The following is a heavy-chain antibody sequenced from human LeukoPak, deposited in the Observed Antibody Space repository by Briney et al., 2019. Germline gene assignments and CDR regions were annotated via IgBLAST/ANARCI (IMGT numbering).Heavy chain of an antibody. CDR1: GGSISSYY. D-gene: IGHD1-1*01. CDR3: ARGNTNWEEINY. Sequence: SETLSLTCTVSGGSISSYYWNWIRQPAGKGLEWIGRIYASGSTNYNPSLKSRVTMSVDTSKNQFSLKLSSMTAADTAVYYCARGNTNWEEINYWGQGTLVTVSS. V-gene: IGHV4-4*07. J-gene: IGHJ4*02. CDR2: IYASGST.